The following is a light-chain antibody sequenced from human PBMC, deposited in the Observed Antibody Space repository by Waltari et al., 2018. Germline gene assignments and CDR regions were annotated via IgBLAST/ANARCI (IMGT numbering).Light chain of an antibody. J-gene: IGKJ1*01. CDR3: QKYGTLPAT. Sequence: IVLTQYHGTLSFSHGERATLSCRASQSVIRWLAWYQQKPGQPPRLLIYGASSRATGIPDRFSGSGSGTDFSLTISRLEPEDFAVYYCQKYGTLPATFGQGTRVEVK. CDR2: GAS. V-gene: IGKV3-20*01. CDR1: QSVIRW.